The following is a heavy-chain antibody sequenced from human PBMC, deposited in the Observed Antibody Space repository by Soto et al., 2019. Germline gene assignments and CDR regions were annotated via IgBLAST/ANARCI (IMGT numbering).Heavy chain of an antibody. CDR3: AKNGGSSGWYNYYFDY. CDR2: ISGSGGST. CDR1: GFTFSSYA. Sequence: GGSLRLSCAASGFTFSSYAMSWVRQAPGKRLEWVSAISGSGGSTYYADSVKGRFTISRDNSKNTLHLQMNSLRAEDTAVYYCAKNGGSSGWYNYYFDYWGQGTLVTVSS. V-gene: IGHV3-23*01. D-gene: IGHD6-19*01. J-gene: IGHJ4*02.